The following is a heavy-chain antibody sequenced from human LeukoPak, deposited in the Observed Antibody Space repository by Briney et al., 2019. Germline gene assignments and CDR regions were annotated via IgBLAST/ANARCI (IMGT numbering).Heavy chain of an antibody. CDR2: IGTAGDT. CDR3: ARGSQGGWHFDY. D-gene: IGHD6-19*01. CDR1: GFTFSSYD. J-gene: IGHJ4*02. Sequence: EGSLRLSCAASGFTFSSYDMHWVRQATGKGLEWVSAIGTAGDTYYPGSVKGRFTISRENAKNSLYLQMNSLRAGDTAVYYCARGSQGGWHFDYWGQGTLVTVSS. V-gene: IGHV3-13*01.